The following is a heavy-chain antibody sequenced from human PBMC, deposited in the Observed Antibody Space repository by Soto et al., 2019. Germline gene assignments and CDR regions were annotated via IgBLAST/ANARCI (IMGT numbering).Heavy chain of an antibody. CDR2: INPSGGST. J-gene: IGHJ6*02. CDR1: GYTFTSYY. CDR3: PRERSPRITRYGMDV. D-gene: IGHD2-15*01. Sequence: GASVKVSCKSSGYTFTSYYMHWVRQAPGQGLEWMGIINPSGGSTSYAQKFQGRVTMTRDTSTSTVYMELSSLRSEDTAVYYRPRERSPRITRYGMDVWGQGTTVTVSS. V-gene: IGHV1-46*01.